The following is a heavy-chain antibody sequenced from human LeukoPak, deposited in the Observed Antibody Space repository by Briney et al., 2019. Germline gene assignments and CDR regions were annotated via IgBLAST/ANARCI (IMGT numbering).Heavy chain of an antibody. J-gene: IGHJ4*02. CDR1: GFTFSSYA. Sequence: GGSLRLSCAASGFTFSSYAMGWVRQAPGKGLEWVSAISGSGGSTYSADSVKGRFTISRDNSKNTLYLQMNSLRAEDTAVYYCAGRGSTSWLNPAYFDYWGQGTLVTVSS. CDR2: ISGSGGST. CDR3: AGRGSTSWLNPAYFDY. V-gene: IGHV3-23*01. D-gene: IGHD2-2*01.